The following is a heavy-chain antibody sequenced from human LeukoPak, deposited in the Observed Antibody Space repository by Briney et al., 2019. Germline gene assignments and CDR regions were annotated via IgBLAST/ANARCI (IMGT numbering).Heavy chain of an antibody. CDR3: ARDLNCSSTSCPLGWWFDP. CDR2: ISAYNGNT. J-gene: IGHJ5*02. D-gene: IGHD2-2*01. Sequence: ASVKVSCKASGYTFTSYGISWVRQAPGQGLEWMGWISAYNGNTNYAQKLQGRVTMATDTSTSTAYMELRSLRSDDTAVYYCARDLNCSSTSCPLGWWFDPWGQGTLVTVSS. V-gene: IGHV1-18*01. CDR1: GYTFTSYG.